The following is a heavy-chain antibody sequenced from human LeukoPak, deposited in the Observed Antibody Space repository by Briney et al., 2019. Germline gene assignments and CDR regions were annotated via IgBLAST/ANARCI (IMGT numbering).Heavy chain of an antibody. CDR1: GGSISSSSYY. Sequence: PSETLSLTCTVSGGSISSSSYYWGWIRQPPGKGLEWIGSIYYSGSTYYNPSLKSRVTISVDTSKNQFSLKLSSVTAADTAVYYCARAELIAVAGEVGLFDYWGQGTLVTVSS. CDR2: IYYSGST. D-gene: IGHD6-19*01. J-gene: IGHJ4*02. V-gene: IGHV4-39*01. CDR3: ARAELIAVAGEVGLFDY.